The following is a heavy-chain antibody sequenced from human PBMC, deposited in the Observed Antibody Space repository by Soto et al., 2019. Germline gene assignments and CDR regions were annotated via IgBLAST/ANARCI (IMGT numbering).Heavy chain of an antibody. D-gene: IGHD1-7*01. J-gene: IGHJ5*02. CDR1: GGAISSGGYC. V-gene: IGHV4-30-2*01. Sequence: PSESLSHTCAVAGGAISSGGYCWSWLRQPPGRGLEWIGYIYHSGSTYYNPALKSRVTISVDRSKNQFSLKLSSVTAADTAVYYCARSASGTFDPWGQGTLVTVS. CDR3: ARSASGTFDP. CDR2: IYHSGST.